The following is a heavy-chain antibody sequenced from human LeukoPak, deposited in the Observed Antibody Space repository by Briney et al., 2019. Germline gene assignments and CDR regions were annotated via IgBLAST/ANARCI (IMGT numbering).Heavy chain of an antibody. CDR2: ISSSSSYI. CDR1: GFTFSSYS. Sequence: GGSLRLSCAASGFTFSSYSMNWVRQAPGKGLEWVSSISSSSSYIYYADSVKGRFTISRDNAKNSLYLQMNSLRAEDTAVYYCARRAGAYSHLYDYWGQGTLVTVSS. J-gene: IGHJ4*02. D-gene: IGHD4/OR15-4a*01. V-gene: IGHV3-21*01. CDR3: ARRAGAYSHLYDY.